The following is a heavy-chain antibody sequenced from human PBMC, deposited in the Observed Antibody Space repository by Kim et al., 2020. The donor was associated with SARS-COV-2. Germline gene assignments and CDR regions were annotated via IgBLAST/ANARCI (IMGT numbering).Heavy chain of an antibody. V-gene: IGHV3-23*01. CDR3: AREVGISGWYTVDY. D-gene: IGHD6-19*01. J-gene: IGHJ4*02. Sequence: YPESVKGRVTTSRDNSKNMLFLQMNSLGAEDTAIYYCAREVGISGWYTVDYWGQGALVTVSS.